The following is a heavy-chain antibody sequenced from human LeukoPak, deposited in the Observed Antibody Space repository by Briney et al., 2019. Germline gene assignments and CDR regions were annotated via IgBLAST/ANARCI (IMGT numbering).Heavy chain of an antibody. J-gene: IGHJ4*02. CDR3: ARVYDSRGFDY. CDR2: ISDIGSI. D-gene: IGHD3-22*01. Sequence: SETLSLTCTVSGGSISSYYWSWIRQPPGKGLEWIAYISDIGSINYNPSLKSRVTISVDTSKNQFSLKLSSVTAADTAVYYCARVYDSRGFDYWGQGTLVTVSS. CDR1: GGSISSYY. V-gene: IGHV4-59*12.